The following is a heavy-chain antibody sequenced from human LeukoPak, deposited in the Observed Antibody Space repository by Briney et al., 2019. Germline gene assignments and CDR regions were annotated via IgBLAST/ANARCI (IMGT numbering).Heavy chain of an antibody. CDR1: GFTLSSYG. J-gene: IGHJ4*02. Sequence: QPGGSLRLSCAASGFTLSSYGMNWVRQAPGKGLEWVSYISGGSSTIYNADSVKGRFTTSRDNAKNLLYLLMDTLRAEDTAVYYCARVGSNQWLDYWGQGTLVTVSS. D-gene: IGHD6-19*01. CDR3: ARVGSNQWLDY. CDR2: ISGGSSTI. V-gene: IGHV3-48*01.